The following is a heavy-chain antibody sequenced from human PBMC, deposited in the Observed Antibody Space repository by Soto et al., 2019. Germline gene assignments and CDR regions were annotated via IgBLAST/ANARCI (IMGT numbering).Heavy chain of an antibody. D-gene: IGHD6-13*01. V-gene: IGHV4-31*03. CDR3: ARGSSSRWYLDF. Sequence: PSETVSLTCTVSGGSISSGGYYWSWIRQHPGKGLEGIGYIYYSGSTYYNPSLKSRVTIPVDTSKNQFSLKLSSVTAADTAVYYCARGSSSRWYLDFWCQGPLVTVSS. CDR1: GGSISSGGYY. CDR2: IYYSGST. J-gene: IGHJ4*02.